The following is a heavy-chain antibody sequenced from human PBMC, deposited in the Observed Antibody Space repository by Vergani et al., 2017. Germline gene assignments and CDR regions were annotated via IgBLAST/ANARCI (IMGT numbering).Heavy chain of an antibody. CDR1: GASISSGVYY. CDR2: IYSTGST. J-gene: IGHJ4*02. CDR3: ARMGGYDEGDAFRIGYFDS. Sequence: QLQESGPGLVKPSATLSLTCSVSGASISSGVYYWNWIRQHPGKGLEWIGYIYSTGSTHHNPSLRRRINMSVDTSKNQFSLKLNSVTAADTAMYYCARMGGYDEGDAFRIGYFDSWGPGILVTVSS. V-gene: IGHV4-31*03. D-gene: IGHD3-22*01.